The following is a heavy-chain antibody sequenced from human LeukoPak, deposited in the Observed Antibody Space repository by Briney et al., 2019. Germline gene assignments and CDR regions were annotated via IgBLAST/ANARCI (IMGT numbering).Heavy chain of an antibody. CDR2: INTDGRTT. Sequence: GGSLRLSCPASGFXFSNYWIHWVRQAPGKGLVWVSLINTDGRTTRYADSVKGRFTTSRDNAKNTLYLQMNSLRAEDTAVYCCARDPTGSIDYWGQGVLVTVSS. CDR1: GFXFSNYW. V-gene: IGHV3-74*01. CDR3: ARDPTGSIDY. D-gene: IGHD3-9*01. J-gene: IGHJ4*02.